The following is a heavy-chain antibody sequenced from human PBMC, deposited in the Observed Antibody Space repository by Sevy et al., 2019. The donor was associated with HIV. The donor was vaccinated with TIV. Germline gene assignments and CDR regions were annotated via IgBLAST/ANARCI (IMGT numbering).Heavy chain of an antibody. D-gene: IGHD3-10*01. J-gene: IGHJ5*02. Sequence: GGSLRLSCAASGFTFSEYDMHWVRQAPGKGLEWVAVISHDGRNYKYNANFVKGRFTISRDNSRNPLNLQMHSLRAEDTAIYYCARDRGEILRSAFKSWGQGTLVTVSS. V-gene: IGHV3-30*04. CDR3: ARDRGEILRSAFKS. CDR1: GFTFSEYD. CDR2: ISHDGRNYK.